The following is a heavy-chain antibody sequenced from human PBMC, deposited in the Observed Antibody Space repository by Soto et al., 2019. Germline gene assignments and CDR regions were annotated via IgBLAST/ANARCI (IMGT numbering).Heavy chain of an antibody. CDR2: IIPICGTA. J-gene: IGHJ6*04. Sequence: SVNVSCKASGGTFSSYDISWVRQAPGQGLEWMGGIIPICGTANYAQKFQGRVTITADKSTSTAYMELSSLRSEDTAVYYCARELGCSLGKSVVRRDCVFVNPYYYGTDVWGKGRPVTVSA. D-gene: IGHD2-2*01. V-gene: IGHV1-69*06. CDR3: ARELGCSLGKSVVRRDCVFVNPYYYGTDV. CDR1: GGTFSSYD.